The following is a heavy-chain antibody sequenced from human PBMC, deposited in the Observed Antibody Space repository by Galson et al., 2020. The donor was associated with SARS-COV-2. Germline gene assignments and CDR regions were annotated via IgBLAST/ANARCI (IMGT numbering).Heavy chain of an antibody. CDR2: ISGNGDTT. D-gene: IGHD3-22*01. J-gene: IGHJ6*02. CDR1: GFDFGTHA. V-gene: IGHV3-23*01. CDR3: VKAKGDFYDSRGYPEIYYKDYAMDV. Sequence: GGSLRLSCAGSGFDFGTHAMIWVRQAPGKGLEWVSGISGNGDTTHYAASLRGRLTLSRDNSGNTVYLEMSSLRAEDTAVYYCVKAKGDFYDSRGYPEIYYKDYAMDVWGQGTTVTVTS.